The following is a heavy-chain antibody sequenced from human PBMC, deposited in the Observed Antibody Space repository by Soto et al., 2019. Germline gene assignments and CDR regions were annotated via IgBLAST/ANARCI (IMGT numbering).Heavy chain of an antibody. D-gene: IGHD2-8*01. CDR3: AKDGWSGSLLGYCTNGVCYLYYYYGMDV. Sequence: HPGGSLRLSCAASGFTFSSYAMSWVRQAPGKGLEWVSAISGSGGSTYYADSVKGRFTISRDNSKNTLYLQMNSLRAEDTAVYYCAKDGWSGSLLGYCTNGVCYLYYYYGMDVWGQGTTVTVSS. J-gene: IGHJ6*02. V-gene: IGHV3-23*01. CDR2: ISGSGGST. CDR1: GFTFSSYA.